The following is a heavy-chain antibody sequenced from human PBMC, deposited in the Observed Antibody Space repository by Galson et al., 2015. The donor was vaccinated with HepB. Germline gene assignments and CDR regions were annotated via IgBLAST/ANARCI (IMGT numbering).Heavy chain of an antibody. CDR3: ARASEGYCSSTSCLDAFDI. CDR2: INSDGSST. CDR1: GFTFSSYR. D-gene: IGHD2-2*01. J-gene: IGHJ3*02. Sequence: SLRLSCAASGFTFSSYRMHWVRQAPGKGLVWVSRINSDGSSTSYADSVKGRFTISRDNAKNTLYLQMNSLRAEDTAVYYCARASEGYCSSTSCLDAFDIWGQGTLVTVSS. V-gene: IGHV3-74*01.